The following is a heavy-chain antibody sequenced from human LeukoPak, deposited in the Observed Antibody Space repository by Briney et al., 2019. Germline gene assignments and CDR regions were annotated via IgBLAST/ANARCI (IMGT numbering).Heavy chain of an antibody. V-gene: IGHV4-39*01. J-gene: IGHJ5*02. CDR1: GASIISDTYF. Sequence: SETLSLTCTVSGASIISDTYFWTWIRQPPGKGLECIAIINYSATTYYNPSLRSRVTISVDTSKNQVSLKLSSVTAADTAIYYCARHVAHYDWFDPWGQGTLVAGSS. CDR3: ARHVAHYDWFDP. D-gene: IGHD4-17*01. CDR2: INYSATT.